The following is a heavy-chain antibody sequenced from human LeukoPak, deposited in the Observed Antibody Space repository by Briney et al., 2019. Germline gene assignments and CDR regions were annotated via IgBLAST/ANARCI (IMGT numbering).Heavy chain of an antibody. D-gene: IGHD6-6*01. Sequence: PGRSLRLSCAASGFTFDDYAMHWVRQAPGKGLEWVSGISWNSGSIGYADSVKGRFTFSRDNAKNSLYLQMNSLRAEDTALYYCAKVGSLSSFDYWGRGTLVTVSS. CDR3: AKVGSLSSFDY. CDR1: GFTFDDYA. J-gene: IGHJ4*02. CDR2: ISWNSGSI. V-gene: IGHV3-9*01.